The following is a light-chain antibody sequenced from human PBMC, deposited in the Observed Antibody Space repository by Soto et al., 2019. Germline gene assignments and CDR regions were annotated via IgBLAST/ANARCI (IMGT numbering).Light chain of an antibody. CDR2: KAS. V-gene: IGKV1-5*03. Sequence: DIQMTQSPSTLSASVGDRVSITCRASHNIGNYLAWFQQTPGEAPKLLIYKASSLHGGVPSRFSGGGSGTEFTLTISGLQPDDFATYYCQQYHGYPRTFGPGTRVEI. CDR3: QQYHGYPRT. CDR1: HNIGNY. J-gene: IGKJ1*01.